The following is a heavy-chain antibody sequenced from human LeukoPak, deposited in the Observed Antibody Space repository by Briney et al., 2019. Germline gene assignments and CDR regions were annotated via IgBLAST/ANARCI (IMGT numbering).Heavy chain of an antibody. CDR1: GFTFRHYG. V-gene: IGHV3-30*02. D-gene: IGHD1-20*01. CDR2: IWNDGSDQ. Sequence: PGESLRLSXATSGFTFRHYGMHWVRQAPGKGVEWVAVIWNDGSDQWYADFVRGRFTVSRGNSNNILYLHMNGLTADDTARYYCAKDGVGSDNYHAFDIWGRGTVVSVSS. J-gene: IGHJ3*02. CDR3: AKDGVGSDNYHAFDI.